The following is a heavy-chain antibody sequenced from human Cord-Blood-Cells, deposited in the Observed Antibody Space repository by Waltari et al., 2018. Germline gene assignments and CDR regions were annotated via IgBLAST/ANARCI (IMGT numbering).Heavy chain of an antibody. Sequence: QVQLVQSGAEVKKPGASVKVSCKVSGYTLTELSMHWVRQAPGKGLEWMGGFGPEDGETIYGQKFQGRGSMTEDTSTDTAYMELSSLGSEDMAVYYCATPLGYCSSTSCYDAFDIWGQGTMVTVSS. J-gene: IGHJ3*02. V-gene: IGHV1-24*01. CDR3: ATPLGYCSSTSCYDAFDI. CDR1: GYTLTELS. D-gene: IGHD2-2*01. CDR2: FGPEDGET.